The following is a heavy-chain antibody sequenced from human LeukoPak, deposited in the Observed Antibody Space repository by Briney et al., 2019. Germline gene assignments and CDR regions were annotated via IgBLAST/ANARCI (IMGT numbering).Heavy chain of an antibody. J-gene: IGHJ4*02. CDR1: GFTFSSYW. Sequence: GGSLRLPCAASGFTFSSYWMSWVRQAPGKGLEWVANIKQDGSEKYYVDSVKGRFTISRDNSKNTLYLQMNSLRAEDTAVYYCAKDRLLIAVAGDYFDYWGQGTLVTVSS. CDR2: IKQDGSEK. V-gene: IGHV3-7*01. CDR3: AKDRLLIAVAGDYFDY. D-gene: IGHD6-19*01.